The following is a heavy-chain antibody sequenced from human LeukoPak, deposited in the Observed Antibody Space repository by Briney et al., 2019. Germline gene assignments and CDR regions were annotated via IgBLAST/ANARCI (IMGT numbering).Heavy chain of an antibody. CDR1: GFIYSDYW. CDR3: ARGGWRPDP. CDR2: IKTDGSEK. V-gene: IGHV3-7*01. J-gene: IGHJ5*02. D-gene: IGHD6-19*01. Sequence: PGGSLRLSCAVSGFIYSDYWMSWVRQAPGKGLEWVANIKTDGSEKYYVDSVKGRFTISRDNAKNSLYLQMSSLRAEDTAVYYCARGGWRPDPWGQGTLVTVSS.